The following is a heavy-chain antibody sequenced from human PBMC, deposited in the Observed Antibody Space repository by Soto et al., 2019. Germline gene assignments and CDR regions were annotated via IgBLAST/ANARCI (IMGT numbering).Heavy chain of an antibody. V-gene: IGHV4-30-4*01. CDR3: ARGRPNYFYYGLDV. CDR1: GGSIKSDYY. J-gene: IGHJ6*02. CDR2: KYCSGAT. Sequence: SETLSLTCTVSGGSIKSDYYWAWVRQPPGGGLQWMGYKYCSGATDSDPSLEARVSFSVDTSNNQFFLNLTSVTVADTAVYYCARGRPNYFYYGLDVWGPGIPVTVS.